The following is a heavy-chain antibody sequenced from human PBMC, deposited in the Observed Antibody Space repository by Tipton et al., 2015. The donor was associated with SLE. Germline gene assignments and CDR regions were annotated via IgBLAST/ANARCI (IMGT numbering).Heavy chain of an antibody. CDR2: IYYSGST. CDR3: ARHFEAAMASNFDY. CDR1: GGSISSSSYY. V-gene: IGHV4-39*01. D-gene: IGHD5-18*01. Sequence: TLSLTCTVSGGSISSSSYYWGWIRQPPGKGLEWIGSIYYSGSTYYNPSLKSRVTISVDTSKNQFSLKLSSVTAADTAVYYCARHFEAAMASNFDYWGQGTLVTVSS. J-gene: IGHJ4*02.